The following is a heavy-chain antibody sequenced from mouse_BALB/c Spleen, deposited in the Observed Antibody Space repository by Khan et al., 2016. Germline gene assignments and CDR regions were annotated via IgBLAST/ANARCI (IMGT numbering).Heavy chain of an antibody. J-gene: IGHJ2*01. CDR2: INPDSSTI. Sequence: EVQRQESGGGLVQPGGSLKLSCAASGFDFSRYWMGWVRQAPGKGLEWIGEINPDSSTINYTPSLKDKFIISRDNAKNTLYLQMTKVRSEDTALYYCARLYYYGCSDYWGQGTTLTVSS. V-gene: IGHV4-1*02. CDR1: GFDFSRYW. CDR3: ARLYYYGCSDY. D-gene: IGHD1-1*01.